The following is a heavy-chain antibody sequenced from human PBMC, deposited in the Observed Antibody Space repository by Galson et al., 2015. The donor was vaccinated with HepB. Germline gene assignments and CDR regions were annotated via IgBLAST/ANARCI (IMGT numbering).Heavy chain of an antibody. CDR2: IYYSGST. D-gene: IGHD5-12*01. J-gene: IGHJ5*02. CDR3: ARGCSGYDPGWFDP. V-gene: IGHV4-30-4*01. Sequence: TLSLTCTVSGGSISSGDYYWSWIRQPPGKGLEWIGYIYYSGSTYYNPSLKSRVTISVDTSKNQFSLKLSSVTAADTAVYYCARGCSGYDPGWFDPWGQGTLVTVSS. CDR1: GGSISSGDYY.